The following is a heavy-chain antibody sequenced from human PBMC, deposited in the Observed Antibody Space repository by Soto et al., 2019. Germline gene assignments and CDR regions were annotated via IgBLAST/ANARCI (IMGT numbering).Heavy chain of an antibody. D-gene: IGHD1-1*01. CDR2: IYYTGTT. CDR3: ARLTTSSGGSLFDS. Sequence: PSETLSLTCTVSGGSVSISFFYLSWVRQPPGQRLEWIGYIYYTGTTNYNPSLASRVAMSVDTSKKQFTLNLRSLTAADTARYYCARLTTSSGGSLFDSWGQGILVTFSS. V-gene: IGHV4-61*01. CDR1: GGSVSISFFY. J-gene: IGHJ4*02.